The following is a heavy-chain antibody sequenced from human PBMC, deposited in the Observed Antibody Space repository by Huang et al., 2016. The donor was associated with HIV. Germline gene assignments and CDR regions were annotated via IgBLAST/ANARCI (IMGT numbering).Heavy chain of an antibody. J-gene: IGHJ5*02. CDR3: AKEIAVPGSRWFDP. D-gene: IGHD6-13*01. CDR1: EFTFSDYA. Sequence: QVQLVESGGGVVQPGRSLRLSCAASEFTFSDYAMHWVRQAPGKVLEWLAVISYDGNYKNHACSVKGRFTISRDNSKNTLYLEMNSLRAEDTAVYFCAKEIAVPGSRWFDPWGQGTLVTVSS. V-gene: IGHV3-30*18. CDR2: ISYDGNYK.